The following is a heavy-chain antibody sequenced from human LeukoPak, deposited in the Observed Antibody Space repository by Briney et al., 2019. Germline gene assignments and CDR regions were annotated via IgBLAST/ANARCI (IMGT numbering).Heavy chain of an antibody. V-gene: IGHV5-51*01. J-gene: IGHJ5*02. Sequence: GESLKISCKGSGSSLTTYWIGWVRQMPGKGLEWMGIIYPGDSDTRYSPSFQGQVTISADKSISTAYLQWSSLKASDTAMYYCARLRQGSTGWYSWFDPWGQGTLVTVSS. D-gene: IGHD6-19*01. CDR2: IYPGDSDT. CDR1: GSSLTTYW. CDR3: ARLRQGSTGWYSWFDP.